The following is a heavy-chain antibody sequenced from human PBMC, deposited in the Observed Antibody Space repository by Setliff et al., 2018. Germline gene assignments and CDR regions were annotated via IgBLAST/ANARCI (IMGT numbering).Heavy chain of an antibody. CDR1: GFSFSSYA. Sequence: GGSLRLSCAASGFSFSSYAMSWVRQAPGKGLEWVSTIIGSGISTYYSDSVQGRFTISRDNHKNTLHLQMNSLRVEDTAIYYCAKDPNGDFFGAFDTWCQGALVTVSS. CDR2: IIGSGIST. D-gene: IGHD4-17*01. V-gene: IGHV3-23*01. J-gene: IGHJ5*02. CDR3: AKDPNGDFFGAFDT.